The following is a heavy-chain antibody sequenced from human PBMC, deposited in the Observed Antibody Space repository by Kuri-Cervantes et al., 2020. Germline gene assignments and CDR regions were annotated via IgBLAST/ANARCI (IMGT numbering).Heavy chain of an antibody. J-gene: IGHJ4*02. CDR1: GFTFSSTS. CDR2: ISSSSSYI. CDR3: ARDSDDKELLWFGELFQDY. D-gene: IGHD3-10*01. V-gene: IGHV3-21*01. Sequence: GGSLRLSCAASGFTFSSTSMNWVRQAPGKGREWVSSISSSSSYIYYADSVKVRFTISRDNAKNSLYLQMNSLRAEDTAVYYCARDSDDKELLWFGELFQDYWGQGTLVTVSS.